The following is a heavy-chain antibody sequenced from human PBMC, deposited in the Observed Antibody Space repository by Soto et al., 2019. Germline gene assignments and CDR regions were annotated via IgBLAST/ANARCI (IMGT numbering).Heavy chain of an antibody. CDR2: ISGSGGST. V-gene: IGHV3-23*01. D-gene: IGHD6-13*01. J-gene: IGHJ4*02. Sequence: EVQLLESGGGLVQPGGSLRLSCAASGFTFSSYVMSWVRQAPGKGLEWVSAISGSGGSTYYAGPVKGRFTISRDNSKNTLYLQMNSLRAEDTAVYYCAKENGYSSSWFEFDYWGQGTLVTVSS. CDR3: AKENGYSSSWFEFDY. CDR1: GFTFSSYV.